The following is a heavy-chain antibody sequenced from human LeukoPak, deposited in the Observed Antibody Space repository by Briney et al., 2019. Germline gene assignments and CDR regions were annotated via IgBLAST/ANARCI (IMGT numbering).Heavy chain of an antibody. J-gene: IGHJ5*02. Sequence: SETLSLTCTVSGGSISSYYWSWIRQPPGKGLEWIGYIYYSGSTNYNPSLKSRVTISVDTSKNQFSLKLSSVTAADTAVYYCARGTPCSGGSCYSDWFDPWGQGTLVTVSS. CDR2: IYYSGST. V-gene: IGHV4-59*01. CDR1: GGSISSYY. CDR3: ARGTPCSGGSCYSDWFDP. D-gene: IGHD2-15*01.